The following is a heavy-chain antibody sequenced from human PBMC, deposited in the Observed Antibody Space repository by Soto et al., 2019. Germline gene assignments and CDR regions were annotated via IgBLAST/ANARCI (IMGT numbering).Heavy chain of an antibody. V-gene: IGHV4-31*03. CDR2: IYYSGST. CDR3: ARATLPTMGGNYYYYYMDV. D-gene: IGHD3-16*01. J-gene: IGHJ6*03. Sequence: QVQLQESGPGLVKPSQTLSLTCTVSGGSISSGGYYWSWIRQHPGKGLEWIGYIYYSGSTYYNPSLKSRVTIAVDTSKNHFSLKLSSVTAADTAVYYCARATLPTMGGNYYYYYMDVWGKGTTVTVSS. CDR1: GGSISSGGYY.